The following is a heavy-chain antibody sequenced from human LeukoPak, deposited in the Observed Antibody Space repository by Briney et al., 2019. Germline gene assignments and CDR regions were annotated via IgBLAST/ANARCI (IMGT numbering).Heavy chain of an antibody. CDR2: IYYSGST. J-gene: IGHJ5*02. CDR3: ARAPAVVAARLNWFDP. CDR1: GGSISSYY. V-gene: IGHV4-59*01. D-gene: IGHD2-15*01. Sequence: PSETLSLTCTVSGGSISSYYWSWIRQPPGKGLEWIGYIYYSGSTNYNPSLKSRVTISVDTSKNQFSLKLSSVTAADTAVYYCARAPAVVAARLNWFDPWGQGTLVTVSS.